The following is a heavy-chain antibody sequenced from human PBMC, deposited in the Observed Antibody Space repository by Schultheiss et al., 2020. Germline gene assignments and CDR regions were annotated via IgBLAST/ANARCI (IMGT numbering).Heavy chain of an antibody. J-gene: IGHJ4*02. CDR3: ARDHRYYGSGSYDY. D-gene: IGHD3-10*01. CDR1: GYTFTSYG. CDR2: INPNSGGT. Sequence: ASVKVSCKASGYTFTSYGISWVRQAPGQGLEWMGRINPNSGGTNYAQKFQGRVTMTRDTSISTAYMELSRLRSDDTAVYYCARDHRYYGSGSYDYWGQGTLVTVSS. V-gene: IGHV1-2*06.